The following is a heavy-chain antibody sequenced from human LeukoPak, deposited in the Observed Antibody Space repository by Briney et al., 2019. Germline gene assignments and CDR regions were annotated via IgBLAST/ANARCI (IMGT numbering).Heavy chain of an antibody. CDR1: GFTVSSNY. V-gene: IGHV3-66*01. J-gene: IGHJ4*02. CDR3: ARDINPPNGDY. D-gene: IGHD1-14*01. Sequence: PGGSLRLSCAASGFTVSSNYMSWVRQAPGKGLEWVSVIYSGGSTYYADSVKGRFTISRDNSKNTLYLQMNSLRAEDTAVYYCARDINPPNGDYWGQGTLVTVSS. CDR2: IYSGGST.